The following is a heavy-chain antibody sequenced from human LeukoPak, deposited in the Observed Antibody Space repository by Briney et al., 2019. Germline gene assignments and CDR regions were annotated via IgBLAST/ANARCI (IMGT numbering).Heavy chain of an antibody. CDR3: AREEWLSSTLNMDV. CDR2: IYYSGST. D-gene: IGHD6-13*01. V-gene: IGHV4-59*12. J-gene: IGHJ6*03. CDR1: GGSISSYY. Sequence: SETLSLTCTVSGGSISSYYWSWIRQPPGKGLEWIGYIYYSGSTNYNPSLKSRVTMSVDTSKNQFSLKLSSVTAADTAVYYCAREEWLSSTLNMDVWGKGTTVTVSS.